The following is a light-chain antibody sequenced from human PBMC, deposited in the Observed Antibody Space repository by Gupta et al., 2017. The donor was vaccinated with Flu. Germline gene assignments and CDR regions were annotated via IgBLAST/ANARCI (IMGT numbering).Light chain of an antibody. Sequence: EIVMTQSPATLSVSPGERATLSCRASQSISNNLAWYQYKPGRAPGLLIYGASIRATGVPARFSGSGSATEFTLTITSLQSEDFAVYFCQQYDRWPLTFGQGTKVEIK. CDR1: QSISNN. V-gene: IGKV3-15*01. CDR2: GAS. CDR3: QQYDRWPLT. J-gene: IGKJ1*01.